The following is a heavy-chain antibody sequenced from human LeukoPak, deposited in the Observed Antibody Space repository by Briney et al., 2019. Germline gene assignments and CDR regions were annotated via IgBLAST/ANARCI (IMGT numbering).Heavy chain of an antibody. Sequence: SVKVSCKASGGTFSSYAISWVRQAPGQGLEWMGGIIPIFGTANYAQKFQGRVTITADDSTSTAYMELSSLRSEDTAVYYCARDQFVTMVRGVTPVAFDIWGQGTMVTVSS. D-gene: IGHD3-10*01. CDR3: ARDQFVTMVRGVTPVAFDI. V-gene: IGHV1-69*13. J-gene: IGHJ3*02. CDR2: IIPIFGTA. CDR1: GGTFSSYA.